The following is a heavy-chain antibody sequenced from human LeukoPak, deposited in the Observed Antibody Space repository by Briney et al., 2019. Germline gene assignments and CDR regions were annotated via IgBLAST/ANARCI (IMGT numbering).Heavy chain of an antibody. CDR2: IDSTGAYT. Sequence: GGSLRLSCAASGFTFSSYAMSWVRQAPGKGLKWVSAIDSTGAYTWYADSVKGRFTTSKDSSKTILYLQMNSLRAEDAAVYFCAKGSAAGRPYYFDYWGQGTLVTVSS. CDR1: GFTFSSYA. V-gene: IGHV3-23*01. J-gene: IGHJ4*02. CDR3: AKGSAAGRPYYFDY. D-gene: IGHD6-25*01.